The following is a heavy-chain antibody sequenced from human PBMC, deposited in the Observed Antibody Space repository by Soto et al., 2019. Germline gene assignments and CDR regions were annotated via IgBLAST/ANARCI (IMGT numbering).Heavy chain of an antibody. CDR2: IYYSGST. V-gene: IGHV4-61*01. D-gene: IGHD2-21*02. J-gene: IGHJ1*01. CDR3: ARGPPQRNDCGGDCYYFQH. Sequence: QVQLQESGPGLVKPSETLSLTCTVSGGSVSSGSYYWSWIRQPPGKGLEWLGYIYYSGSTNYNPSLKSRVTISVDTSQNQFSLKLSSVTAADTAVYYCARGPPQRNDCGGDCYYFQHWGQGTLVTVSS. CDR1: GGSVSSGSYY.